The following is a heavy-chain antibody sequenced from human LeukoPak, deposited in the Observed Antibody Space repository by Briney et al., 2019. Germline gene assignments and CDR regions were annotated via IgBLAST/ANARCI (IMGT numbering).Heavy chain of an antibody. D-gene: IGHD2-2*02. Sequence: GGSLRLSCAASGFTFSSYGMHWVRQAPGKGLEWVAFIRYDGSNKYYADSVKGRLTISRDNSKNTLYLQMNSLRAEDTAVYYCAKSGVVPAAIPYYFDYWGQGTLVTVSS. V-gene: IGHV3-30*02. CDR1: GFTFSSYG. J-gene: IGHJ4*02. CDR2: IRYDGSNK. CDR3: AKSGVVPAAIPYYFDY.